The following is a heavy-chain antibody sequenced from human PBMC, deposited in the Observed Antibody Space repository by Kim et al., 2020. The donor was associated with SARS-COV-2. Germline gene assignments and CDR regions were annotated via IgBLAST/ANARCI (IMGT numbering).Heavy chain of an antibody. Sequence: GGSLRLSCVVSGFSLRDYAMAWVRQAPGKGLEWFPTTGGVGETYYLNSVRGRFTVSRDNSENTFYLQMDSLRVEDTAIYYCSRTGPPVNSIYFQEWGQGTLVTVSS. CDR2: TGGVGET. CDR3: SRTGPPVNSIYFQE. J-gene: IGHJ1*01. D-gene: IGHD1-1*01. CDR1: GFSLRDYA. V-gene: IGHV3-23*01.